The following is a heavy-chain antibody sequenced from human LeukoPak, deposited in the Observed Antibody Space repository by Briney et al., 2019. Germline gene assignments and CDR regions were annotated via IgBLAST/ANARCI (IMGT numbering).Heavy chain of an antibody. CDR1: GGSFSGYY. CDR3: ARARPSIVRGVKRNWFDP. J-gene: IGHJ5*02. CDR2: LNHSGST. V-gene: IGHV4-34*01. Sequence: SETLSLTCAVCGGSFSGYYWSGTRQPPGKGLEWIGELNHSGSTKYNPSLKSRVTISVDPSKNQCPLKLSSVTAADAAVYHCARARPSIVRGVKRNWFDPWGQGTLVTVST. D-gene: IGHD3-10*01.